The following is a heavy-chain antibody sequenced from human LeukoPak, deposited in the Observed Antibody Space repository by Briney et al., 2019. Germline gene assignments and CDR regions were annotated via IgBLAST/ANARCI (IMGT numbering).Heavy chain of an antibody. J-gene: IGHJ5*02. V-gene: IGHV1-18*01. D-gene: IGHD1-1*01. Sequence: GASVKVSCKASGYTFTSYGISWVRQAPGQGLEWMGWISAYNGNTNYAQKLQGRVTMTTDTSTSTAYMELRSLRSDDTAVYYCARVPGFSPWEHWFDPWGQGTLVTVSS. CDR1: GYTFTSYG. CDR3: ARVPGFSPWEHWFDP. CDR2: ISAYNGNT.